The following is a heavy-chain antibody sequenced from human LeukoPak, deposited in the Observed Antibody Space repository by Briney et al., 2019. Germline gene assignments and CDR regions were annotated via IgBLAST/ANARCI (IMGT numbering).Heavy chain of an antibody. D-gene: IGHD6-13*01. CDR3: ARGRSGLAAAGTYDY. CDR1: GYTFTISD. CDR2: INPNSGRT. J-gene: IGHJ4*02. V-gene: IGHV1-8*01. Sequence: GASVTVSYKASGYTFTISDINWVRQAAGQGGEGMGWINPNSGRTGYAQKFQGRVTMTANTSISTAYMELSSLRFDDTAVYYCARGRSGLAAAGTYDYWGQGTLITVSS.